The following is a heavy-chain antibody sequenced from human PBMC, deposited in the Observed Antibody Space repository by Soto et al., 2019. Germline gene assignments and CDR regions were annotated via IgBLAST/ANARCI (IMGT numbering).Heavy chain of an antibody. Sequence: AETLSLTCSVSGSPPLRYGYYWSRIRQTPGMGPQLMGRITQSGKTQYNQYLKGRLSLSMDTSENQFSLQLRAVTVADTAVYFCARLYCSSASCYNDXWGQVTKFAVSX. CDR1: GSPPLRYGYY. D-gene: IGHD2-2*01. V-gene: IGHV4-38-2*02. CDR2: ITQSGKT. J-gene: IGHJ4*02. CDR3: ARLYCSSASCYNDX.